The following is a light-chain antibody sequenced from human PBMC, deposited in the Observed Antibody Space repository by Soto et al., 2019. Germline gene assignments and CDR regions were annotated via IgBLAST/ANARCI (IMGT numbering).Light chain of an antibody. CDR2: AAS. J-gene: IGKJ5*01. CDR3: QQADTFPIT. CDR1: QGISRS. Sequence: DIQMTQSPSSVSASVGDRGTISCQAGQGISRSLAWYQQKPGKAPKLLIYAASSLQSGVPSRFSGSGFGTDFTLTISSLQPEDSAIYYCQQADTFPITFGQGTRLEIK. V-gene: IGKV1D-12*01.